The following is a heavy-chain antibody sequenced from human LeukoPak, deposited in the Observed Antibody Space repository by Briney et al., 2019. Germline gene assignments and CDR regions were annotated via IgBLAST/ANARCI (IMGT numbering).Heavy chain of an antibody. D-gene: IGHD3-9*01. V-gene: IGHV4-61*10. CDR2: INHSGST. Sequence: SETLSLTCTVSGGSISSGSYYWSWIRQPAGKGLEWIGEINHSGSTNYNPSLKSRVTISVDTSKNQFSLKLSSVTAADTAVYYCARGILTDDTNDYWGQGTLVTVSS. CDR3: ARGILTDDTNDY. CDR1: GGSISSGSYY. J-gene: IGHJ4*02.